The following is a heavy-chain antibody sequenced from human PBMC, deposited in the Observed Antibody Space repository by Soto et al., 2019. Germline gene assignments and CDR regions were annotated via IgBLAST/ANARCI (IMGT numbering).Heavy chain of an antibody. D-gene: IGHD3-10*01. CDR1: GGTFSSYA. CDR3: ARQDTMARGYYYGMDV. V-gene: IGHV1-69*01. CDR2: IIPIFGTA. Sequence: QVQLVQSGAEVKKPGSSVKVSCKASGGTFSSYAISWVRQTPGQGLEWMGGIIPIFGTANYAQKFQGRVTITADESPSTAYMELSSVRSEDTDVYYCARQDTMARGYYYGMDVWGQGTTATVSS. J-gene: IGHJ6*02.